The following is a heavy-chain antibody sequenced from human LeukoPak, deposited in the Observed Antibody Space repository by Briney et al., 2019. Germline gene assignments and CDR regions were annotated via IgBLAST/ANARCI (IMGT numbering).Heavy chain of an antibody. D-gene: IGHD2-21*02. CDR3: ARDEHLRVGGDGHYYGMDV. CDR2: ISYDGRNK. V-gene: IGHV3-30-3*01. CDR1: GFTFSNYA. Sequence: GGSLRLSCEGTGFTFSNYAVHWVRQAPGKGLEWVAVISYDGRNKYNADSVKGRFTISRDNARNSLYLQMNSLRAEDTAVYYCARDEHLRVGGDGHYYGMDVWGQGTTVTVSS. J-gene: IGHJ6*02.